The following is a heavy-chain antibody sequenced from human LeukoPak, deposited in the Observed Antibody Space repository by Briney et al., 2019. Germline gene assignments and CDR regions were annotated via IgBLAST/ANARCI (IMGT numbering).Heavy chain of an antibody. CDR3: ARLVLGGSWSNHSDY. D-gene: IGHD6-13*01. Sequence: ASVKVSCKASGYTFTSYYMHWVRQAPGQGLEWMGIVNPSGGSTNYAQKFQGRVTITRDTSTSTVYMELSSLRSEDTAVYYCARLVLGGSWSNHSDYWGQGTLVTVSS. CDR2: VNPSGGST. J-gene: IGHJ4*02. CDR1: GYTFTSYY. V-gene: IGHV1-46*01.